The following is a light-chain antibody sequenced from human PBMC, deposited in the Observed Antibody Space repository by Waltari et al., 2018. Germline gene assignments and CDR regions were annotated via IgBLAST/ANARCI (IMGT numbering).Light chain of an antibody. CDR1: QAISSA. CDR3: QQLHSYPVT. CDR2: DAS. Sequence: AVQLTQSPSSLSASVGDSVTIPCRASQAISSALAWYQQKPGKAPNLLIYDASNLESGVPSRFSGSGSGTHFTLTISSLQPADFATYYCQQLHSYPVTFGGGTKVEIK. V-gene: IGKV1-13*02. J-gene: IGKJ4*01.